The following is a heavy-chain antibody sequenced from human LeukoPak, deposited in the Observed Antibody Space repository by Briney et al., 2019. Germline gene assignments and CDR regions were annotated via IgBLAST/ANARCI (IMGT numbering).Heavy chain of an antibody. CDR1: GGSISSYY. V-gene: IGHV4-59*08. J-gene: IGHJ5*01. CDR2: IYYSGST. Sequence: SETLSLTCAVSGGSISSYYWSWIRQPPGKGLEWIGYIYYSGSTEYNPSLKSRVSISVDTPKNHFSLKLSSVTAADAAVYYCAGTLAGPNWFDSWGQGTQVTVSS. CDR3: AGTLAGPNWFDS. D-gene: IGHD6-13*01.